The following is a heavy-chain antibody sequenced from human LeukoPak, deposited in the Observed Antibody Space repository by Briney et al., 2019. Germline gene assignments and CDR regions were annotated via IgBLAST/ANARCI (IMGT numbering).Heavy chain of an antibody. CDR1: GGTFSSYA. CDR3: ATHTAIHYYYYMDV. Sequence: ASVKVSCKASGGTFSSYAISWVRQAPGQGLEWMGGIIPIFGTANYAQKFQGRVTITTDKSTSTAYMELSSLRSEDTAVYYCATHTAIHYYYYMDVWGKGTTVTVSS. J-gene: IGHJ6*03. D-gene: IGHD5-18*01. V-gene: IGHV1-69*05. CDR2: IIPIFGTA.